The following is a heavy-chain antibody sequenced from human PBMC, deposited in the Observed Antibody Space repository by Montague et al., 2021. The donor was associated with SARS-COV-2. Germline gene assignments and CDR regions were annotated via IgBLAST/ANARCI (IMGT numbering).Heavy chain of an antibody. CDR1: GFTFSDYA. Sequence: SLRLACAASGFTFSDYAMHWVRQAPGKGLEWVAIMSFDGTNEHYAVSVKGRFTISRDNSKNTLFLQMSSLRAEDTAVYYCAKYRDPRHTTPIDYWGQGTQVTVSS. CDR2: MSFDGTNE. V-gene: IGHV3-30*04. CDR3: AKYRDPRHTTPIDY. J-gene: IGHJ4*02. D-gene: IGHD2-15*01.